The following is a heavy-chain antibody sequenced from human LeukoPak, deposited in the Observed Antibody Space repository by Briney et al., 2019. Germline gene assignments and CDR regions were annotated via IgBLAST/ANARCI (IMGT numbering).Heavy chain of an antibody. J-gene: IGHJ5*02. D-gene: IGHD1-7*01. V-gene: IGHV1-46*01. CDR1: GYTFTSYY. Sequence: ASVKVSCKASGYTFTSYYMHWVRQAPGQGLEWMGIINPSGGSTSYAQKFQGRVTMTRDTSTSAVYVELSSMRSEGTAVYYCERSTFYNWNYDFNWFDAWGQGTLVTVSS. CDR2: INPSGGST. CDR3: ERSTFYNWNYDFNWFDA.